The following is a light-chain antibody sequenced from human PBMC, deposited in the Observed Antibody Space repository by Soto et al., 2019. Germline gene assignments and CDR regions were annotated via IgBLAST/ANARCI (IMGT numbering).Light chain of an antibody. V-gene: IGKV3-15*01. CDR3: QQYNSWPLT. J-gene: IGKJ4*01. CDR1: QSVSSH. Sequence: ILMTQAQASLSVSPRERATLSRRASQSVSSHLAWYQHKPGQAPRLLISGASTRATGIPARFSGSGSGTEFTHTISSLQSEDFAVYYFQQYNSWPLTFGGGTKVHIK. CDR2: GAS.